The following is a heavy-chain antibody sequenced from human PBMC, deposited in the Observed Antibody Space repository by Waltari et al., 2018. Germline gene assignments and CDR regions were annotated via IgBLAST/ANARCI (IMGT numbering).Heavy chain of an antibody. D-gene: IGHD4-17*01. CDR2: INSDGSST. Sequence: EVQLVESGGGLVQPGGSLRLSCAASGFTFSSYWMHWVRQAPGKGLVWVSRINSDGSSTSYADSVKGRFTISRDNAKNTLYLQMNSLRAEDTAVYYCARLNDYGDYGGEYGMDVWGQGTTVTVSS. V-gene: IGHV3-74*01. J-gene: IGHJ6*02. CDR1: GFTFSSYW. CDR3: ARLNDYGDYGGEYGMDV.